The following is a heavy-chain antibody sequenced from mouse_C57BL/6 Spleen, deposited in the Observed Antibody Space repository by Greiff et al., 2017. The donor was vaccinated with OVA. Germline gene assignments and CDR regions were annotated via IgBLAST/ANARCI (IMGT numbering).Heavy chain of an antibody. D-gene: IGHD1-1*01. J-gene: IGHJ2*01. Sequence: VQLQQSGAELVRPGTSVKVSCKASGYAFTNYLIEWVKQRPGQGLEWIGVINPGSGGTNYNEKFKGKATLTADKSSSTAYMQLSSLTSEDSAVYFCAREVENYGESYWGQGTTLTVSS. CDR3: AREVENYGESY. V-gene: IGHV1-54*01. CDR1: GYAFTNYL. CDR2: INPGSGGT.